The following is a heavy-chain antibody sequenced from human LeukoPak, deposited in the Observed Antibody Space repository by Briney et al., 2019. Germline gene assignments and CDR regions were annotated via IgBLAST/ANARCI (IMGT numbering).Heavy chain of an antibody. D-gene: IGHD2/OR15-2a*01. J-gene: IGHJ4*02. CDR2: IKQDGSER. CDR3: ARDGGHSTDFDY. CDR1: GFTFSRHW. Sequence: PGGSLRLSCATSGFTFSRHWMSWVRQAPGKGPEWVANIKQDGSERYYVDSVKGRFTISRDNAKNSLYLQMNSLRAKDTAVYYCARDGGHSTDFDYWGQGTLVTVSS. V-gene: IGHV3-7*01.